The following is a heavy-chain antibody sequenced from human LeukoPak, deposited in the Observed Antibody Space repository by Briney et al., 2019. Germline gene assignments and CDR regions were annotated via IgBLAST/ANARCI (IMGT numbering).Heavy chain of an antibody. CDR3: AKGSTAAVVDVVPDY. CDR1: GFTFDDYA. J-gene: IGHJ4*02. V-gene: IGHV3-9*01. Sequence: GGSLRLSCAASGFTFDDYAMHWVRQAPGKGLEWVSGISWNSGSIGYADSVKGRFTIPRDNAKNSLYLQMNSLRAEDTALYYCAKGSTAAVVDVVPDYWGQGTLVTVSS. CDR2: ISWNSGSI. D-gene: IGHD2-2*01.